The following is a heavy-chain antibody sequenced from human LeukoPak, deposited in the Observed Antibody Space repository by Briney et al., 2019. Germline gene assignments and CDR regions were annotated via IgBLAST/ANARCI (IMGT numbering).Heavy chain of an antibody. CDR1: GGTFSSYA. Sequence: SVKVSCKASGGTFSSYAISWVRQAPGQGLAWMGRIIPILGIANYAQKFQGRVTITADISTSTAYMELSSLRSEDTAVYYCARDTGDGYNYWGQGTLVTVSS. V-gene: IGHV1-69*04. CDR3: ARDTGDGYNY. CDR2: IIPILGIA. J-gene: IGHJ4*02. D-gene: IGHD5-24*01.